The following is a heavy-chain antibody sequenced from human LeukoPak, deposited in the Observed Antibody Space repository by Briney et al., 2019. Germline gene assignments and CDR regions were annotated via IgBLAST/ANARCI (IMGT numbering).Heavy chain of an antibody. D-gene: IGHD6-19*01. V-gene: IGHV4-61*01. Sequence: SETLSLTCTVSGGSVSSGSYYWSWIRQPPGKGLEWIGYIYYSGSTNYNSSLKSRVTISVDTSKNQFSLKLSSVTAADTAVYYCARDWPAVAGFDCWGQGTLVTVSS. J-gene: IGHJ4*02. CDR3: ARDWPAVAGFDC. CDR2: IYYSGST. CDR1: GGSVSSGSYY.